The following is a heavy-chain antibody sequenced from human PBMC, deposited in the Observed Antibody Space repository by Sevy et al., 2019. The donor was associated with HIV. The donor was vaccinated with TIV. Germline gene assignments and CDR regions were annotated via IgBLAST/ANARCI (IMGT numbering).Heavy chain of an antibody. CDR1: GFTFSSYA. D-gene: IGHD6-19*01. J-gene: IGHJ5*02. Sequence: GGSLRLSCAASGFTFSSYAMSWVRQAPGKGLEWVSAISGSGGSTYYADSVKGRFTISRDNSKNTLYLQMNSLRAEDTAVYYCAKDVSIAVAGIGTRFDPWGQGTLVTVSS. V-gene: IGHV3-23*01. CDR2: ISGSGGST. CDR3: AKDVSIAVAGIGTRFDP.